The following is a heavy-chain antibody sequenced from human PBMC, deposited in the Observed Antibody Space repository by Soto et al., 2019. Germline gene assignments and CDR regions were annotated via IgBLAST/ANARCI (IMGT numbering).Heavy chain of an antibody. J-gene: IGHJ3*02. Sequence: QLAESGGNVVQPGKSLRLSCVASGFTFRSYGMHWVRQAPGKGLEWVATISHDGKKEYYADSVKGRFTVSRDNSRDTIYLEVNSVKTDDTAVCYCAKDMGPSPRPPDSLDIWGQGTVVTVSS. CDR2: ISHDGKKE. CDR1: GFTFRSYG. CDR3: AKDMGPSPRPPDSLDI. V-gene: IGHV3-30*18. D-gene: IGHD3-10*01.